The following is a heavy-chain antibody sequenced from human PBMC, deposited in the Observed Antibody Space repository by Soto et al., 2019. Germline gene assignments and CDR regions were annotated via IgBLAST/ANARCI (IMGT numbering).Heavy chain of an antibody. CDR1: GYTFTSYG. CDR2: ISAYNGNT. Sequence: GASVKASCKASGYTFTSYGISWVRQSPGQELGWMGWISAYNGNTNYAQKLQGRVTMTTDTSTSTAYMELRSLRSDDTAVYYCARDSHSQQPNHRWGGGYMDVWGKGTTVTVSS. D-gene: IGHD6-13*01. CDR3: ARDSHSQQPNHRWGGGYMDV. J-gene: IGHJ6*03. V-gene: IGHV1-18*01.